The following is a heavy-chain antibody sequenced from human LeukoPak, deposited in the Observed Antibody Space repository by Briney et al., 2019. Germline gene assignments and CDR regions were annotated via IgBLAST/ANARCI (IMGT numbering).Heavy chain of an antibody. Sequence: GGSLRLSCAASGFTFSSYWMSWVRQAPGKGLEWVSAISGGGDSTYYADSVKGRFTISRDNSKNTLYLQMNSLRAEDTAVYNCAKDRARGGATDFGYWGQGTLVTVSS. V-gene: IGHV3-23*01. CDR1: GFTFSSYW. CDR2: ISGGGDST. J-gene: IGHJ4*02. D-gene: IGHD3-16*01. CDR3: AKDRARGGATDFGY.